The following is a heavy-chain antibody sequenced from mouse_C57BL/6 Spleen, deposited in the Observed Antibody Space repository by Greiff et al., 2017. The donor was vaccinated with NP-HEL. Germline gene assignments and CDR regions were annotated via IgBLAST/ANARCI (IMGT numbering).Heavy chain of an antibody. Sequence: QVQLQQSGAELVMPGASVKLSCKASGYTFTSYWMHWVKLRPGQGLEWIGEIDPSDSYTNYNQKFKGKSTLTVDKSSSTAYMQLSSLTSEDSAVYYCARYYDYDGGPYAMDYWGQGTSVTVSS. CDR1: GYTFTSYW. V-gene: IGHV1-69*01. J-gene: IGHJ4*01. CDR2: IDPSDSYT. CDR3: ARYYDYDGGPYAMDY. D-gene: IGHD2-4*01.